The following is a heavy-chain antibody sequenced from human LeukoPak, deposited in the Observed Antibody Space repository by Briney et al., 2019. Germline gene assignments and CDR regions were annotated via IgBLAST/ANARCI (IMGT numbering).Heavy chain of an antibody. CDR2: MNPNSGNT. Sequence: ASVKVSCKASGYTFTSYDINWVRQATGQGLEWMGWMNPNSGNTGYAQKFQGRVTITRNTSISTAYMELSSLRSEDTAVYYCARVYSSSSSSYYYYMDVWGKGTTVTVSS. CDR3: ARVYSSSSSSYYYYMDV. CDR1: GYTFTSYD. D-gene: IGHD6-6*01. J-gene: IGHJ6*03. V-gene: IGHV1-8*03.